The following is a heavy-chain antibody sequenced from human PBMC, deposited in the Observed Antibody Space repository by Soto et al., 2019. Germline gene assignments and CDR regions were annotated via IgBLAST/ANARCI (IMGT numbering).Heavy chain of an antibody. CDR2: FYSSGSI. Sequence: PSETLSLTCFVSGYSITAGGYYWSWIRHHPGKGLEWIGSFYSSGSIIYNPSLRSRVSISGDTSSNQFSMSLTSVTAADTARYYCARDGTKTLRDWFDPWGQGISVTVSS. CDR1: GYSITAGGYY. V-gene: IGHV4-31*03. J-gene: IGHJ5*02. D-gene: IGHD1-1*01. CDR3: ARDGTKTLRDWFDP.